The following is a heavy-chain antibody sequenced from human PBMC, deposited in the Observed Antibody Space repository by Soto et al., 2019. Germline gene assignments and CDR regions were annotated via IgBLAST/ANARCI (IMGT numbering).Heavy chain of an antibody. J-gene: IGHJ3*02. V-gene: IGHV1-69*13. Sequence: SVKLSCKASGGTLSSYAIGWVRQAPGQGLEWMGGIIPIFGTANYAQKFQGRVTVTADESTSTAYMELSSLRTEDTAVYYCARAQGEKYYYDSSGPSHAFDIWGQGTMVPVSS. CDR2: IIPIFGTA. D-gene: IGHD3-22*01. CDR1: GGTLSSYA. CDR3: ARAQGEKYYYDSSGPSHAFDI.